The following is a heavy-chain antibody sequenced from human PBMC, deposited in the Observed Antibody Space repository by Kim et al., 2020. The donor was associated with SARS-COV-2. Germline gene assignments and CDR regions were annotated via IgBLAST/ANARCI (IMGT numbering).Heavy chain of an antibody. CDR3: ASSSSWYGGGYYYYGMDV. D-gene: IGHD6-13*01. CDR1: GYSFTSYW. Sequence: GASLKISCKGSGYSFTSYWIGWVRQMPGKGLEWMGIIYPGDSDTRYSPSFQGQVTISADKSISTAYLQWSSLKASDTAMYYCASSSSWYGGGYYYYGMDVWGQGTTVTVSS. CDR2: IYPGDSDT. J-gene: IGHJ6*02. V-gene: IGHV5-51*01.